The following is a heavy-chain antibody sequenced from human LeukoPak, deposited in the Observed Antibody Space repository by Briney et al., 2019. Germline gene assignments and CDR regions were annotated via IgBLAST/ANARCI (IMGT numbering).Heavy chain of an antibody. D-gene: IGHD3-22*01. CDR2: INPNSGGT. J-gene: IGHJ4*02. CDR1: GYTFTSYY. Sequence: ASVKVSCKASGYTFTSYYMHWVRQAPGQGLEWMGWINPNSGGTNYAQKFQGRVTMTRDTSISTAYMELSRLRSDDTAVYYCARGTPLITMIVVAVDYWGQGTLVTVSS. V-gene: IGHV1-2*02. CDR3: ARGTPLITMIVVAVDY.